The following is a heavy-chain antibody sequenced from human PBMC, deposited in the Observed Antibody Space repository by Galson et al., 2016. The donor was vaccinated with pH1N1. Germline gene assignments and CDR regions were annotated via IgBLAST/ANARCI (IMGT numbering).Heavy chain of an antibody. V-gene: IGHV3-48*02. CDR1: GFRFSDYS. CDR3: ATDAPSYRFYYLDH. D-gene: IGHD2/OR15-2a*01. J-gene: IGHJ2*01. Sequence: SLRLSCAASGFRFSDYSMNWVRQAPGKGLEWVSYISGKSSTRQYADSVKGRFTISRDNAKNSLLLHMNSLSDEDTAVYYCATDAPSYRFYYLDHWGRGTLVTVSS. CDR2: ISGKSSTR.